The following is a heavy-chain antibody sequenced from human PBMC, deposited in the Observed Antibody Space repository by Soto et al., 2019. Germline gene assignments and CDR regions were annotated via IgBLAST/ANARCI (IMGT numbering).Heavy chain of an antibody. Sequence: QVQLVQSGAEVKKPGSSVKVSCKASGGTFSSYAISWVRQAPGQGLEWMGGIIPIFGTANYAQKFQGRVTITADESTSTAYMELSSLRSEDTALYYCAGPPEPTRIYYYYGMDVWGQGTTVTVSS. D-gene: IGHD1-1*01. CDR1: GGTFSSYA. V-gene: IGHV1-69*12. CDR3: AGPPEPTRIYYYYGMDV. CDR2: IIPIFGTA. J-gene: IGHJ6*02.